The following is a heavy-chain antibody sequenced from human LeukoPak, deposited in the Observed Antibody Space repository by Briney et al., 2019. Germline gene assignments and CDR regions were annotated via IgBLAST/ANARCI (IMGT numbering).Heavy chain of an antibody. CDR2: IYYSGST. V-gene: IGHV4-59*01. J-gene: IGHJ4*02. CDR3: ARVTGYMIEDYFDS. CDR1: GGSISSYY. D-gene: IGHD3-22*01. Sequence: TPSETLSLTCTVSGGSISSYYWSWIRQPPGKGLEWIGYIYYSGSTNYNSSLKSRVTILVDMSKNQFSLKLSSVTAADTAVYYCARVTGYMIEDYFDSWGQGTLVTVSS.